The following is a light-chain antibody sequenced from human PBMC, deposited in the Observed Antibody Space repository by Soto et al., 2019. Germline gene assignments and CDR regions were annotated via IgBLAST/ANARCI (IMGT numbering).Light chain of an antibody. J-gene: IGKJ4*01. CDR1: QSVSSRS. CDR3: QQRSNWPSLT. V-gene: IGKV3-11*01. CDR2: GAS. Sequence: EILLTQSPATLSLSPGERATLSCRASQSVSSRSLAWYQQKPGQAPRLLISGASNRATGIPARFSGSGSETDFTLTTSSLEPEDSAVYYCQQRSNWPSLTFGGGTKVDI.